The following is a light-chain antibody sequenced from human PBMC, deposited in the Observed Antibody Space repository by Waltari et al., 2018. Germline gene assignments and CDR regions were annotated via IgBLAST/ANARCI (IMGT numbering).Light chain of an antibody. V-gene: IGLV2-8*01. CDR2: EVS. J-gene: IGLJ3*02. CDR3: SSYAGSNWV. Sequence: QSALTQPPSASGSPGQSVTISCTGTSSDVGGYNYVSWYQQHPGKAPKLMIYEVSKRPSGVPDRFSGSNSGNTASLTVSGRQAEDEADYYCSSYAGSNWVFGGGTKLTVL. CDR1: SSDVGGYNY.